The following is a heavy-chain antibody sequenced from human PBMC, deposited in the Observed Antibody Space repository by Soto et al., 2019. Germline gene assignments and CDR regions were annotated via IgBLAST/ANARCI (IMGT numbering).Heavy chain of an antibody. CDR3: ARMGDYYDNAGDAFDL. J-gene: IGHJ3*01. D-gene: IGHD3-22*01. V-gene: IGHV2-26*01. CDR1: GFSLSNARMG. CDR2: IFANDEE. Sequence: QVTLKESGPVLVKPTETLTLTCTVSGFSLSNARMGVSWIRQPPGKALEWLAHIFANDEESYNTSLRSRLTISRDTSKSQVGLTMTNMDPVDTATYYCARMGDYYDNAGDAFDLWGQGTRVTVSS.